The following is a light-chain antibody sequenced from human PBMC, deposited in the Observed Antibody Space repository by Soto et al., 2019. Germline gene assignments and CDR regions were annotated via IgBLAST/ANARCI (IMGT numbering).Light chain of an antibody. CDR1: QSVSSSY. CDR2: GAS. Sequence: EIVLTQSPGTLSLSPGERATLSCRASQSVSSSYLAWYQQKPGQAPRLLIYGASSRATGIPDRFSGSGSGTDFTLTISRLEPEDFAVYYCQQYGNSPPTVGGGTKVEIK. V-gene: IGKV3-20*01. J-gene: IGKJ4*01. CDR3: QQYGNSPPT.